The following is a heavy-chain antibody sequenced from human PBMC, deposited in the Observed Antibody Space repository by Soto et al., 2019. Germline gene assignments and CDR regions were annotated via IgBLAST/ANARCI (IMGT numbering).Heavy chain of an antibody. CDR3: ARHFSGWLQGTFDS. D-gene: IGHD6-19*01. CDR2: IYPGDSDT. J-gene: IGHJ4*02. Sequence: PXASLKISGKGCGYRFTNYGIGWVRQMPGKGLEWMGIIYPGDSDTRYSPSFQGQVTISADKSINTAYLQWSSLKASDTAMYYCARHFSGWLQGTFDSWGQGTLVTGSS. CDR1: GYRFTNYG. V-gene: IGHV5-51*01.